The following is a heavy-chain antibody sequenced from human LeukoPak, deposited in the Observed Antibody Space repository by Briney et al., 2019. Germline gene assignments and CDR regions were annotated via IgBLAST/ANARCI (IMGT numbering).Heavy chain of an antibody. CDR3: ARAQSDYVWGRRTFDI. J-gene: IGHJ3*02. CDR2: MNPNSGNT. Sequence: GASVKVSCKASGYTFTSYDINWVRQATGQGLEWMGWMNPNSGNTGYAQKFQGRVTMTRNTSISTAYMELSSLRAEDTAVYYCARAQSDYVWGRRTFDIWGQGTMVTVSS. D-gene: IGHD3-16*01. CDR1: GYTFTSYD. V-gene: IGHV1-8*01.